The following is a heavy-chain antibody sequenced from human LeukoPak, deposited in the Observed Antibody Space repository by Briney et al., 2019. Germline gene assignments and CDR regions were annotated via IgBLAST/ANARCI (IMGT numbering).Heavy chain of an antibody. J-gene: IGHJ4*02. D-gene: IGHD6-19*01. CDR3: AQVRPPSGSGWYGGDDY. CDR2: ITGSSDYI. CDR1: GFTFSRYS. Sequence: GGSLRLSCAASGFTFSRYSVNWVRQAPGKGLEWVSCITGSSDYIFYEDSVRGRFTISRDNSKNTLYLQMNSLRVEDTAVYYCAQVRPPSGSGWYGGDDYWGQGILVTVSS. V-gene: IGHV3-21*04.